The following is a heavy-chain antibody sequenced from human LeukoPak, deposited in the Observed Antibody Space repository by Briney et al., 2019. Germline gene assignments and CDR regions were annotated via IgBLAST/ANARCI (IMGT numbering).Heavy chain of an antibody. CDR2: IYYSGST. CDR1: GGSISSYY. Sequence: SETLSLTCTVSGGSISSYYWSWIRQPPGKGLEWIGYIYYSGSTNYNPSLKSRVTISVDTSKNQFSLKLTSVTAADTAVYYCARVDGSCSGGSCPSGNWFDPWGQGTLVTVSS. V-gene: IGHV4-59*08. D-gene: IGHD2-15*01. J-gene: IGHJ5*02. CDR3: ARVDGSCSGGSCPSGNWFDP.